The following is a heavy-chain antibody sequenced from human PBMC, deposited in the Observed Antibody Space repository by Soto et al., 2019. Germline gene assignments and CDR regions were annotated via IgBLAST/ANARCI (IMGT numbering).Heavy chain of an antibody. CDR3: ATDTNWNYVNSFDY. CDR2: IIPILGIA. Sequence: GASVKVSCKASGGTFSSYTISWVRQAPGQGLEWMGRIIPILGIANYAQKFQGRVTMTADKSTSTAYMELSSLRSEDTAVYYCATDTNWNYVNSFDYWGQGTLVTVSS. V-gene: IGHV1-69*04. D-gene: IGHD1-7*01. J-gene: IGHJ4*02. CDR1: GGTFSSYT.